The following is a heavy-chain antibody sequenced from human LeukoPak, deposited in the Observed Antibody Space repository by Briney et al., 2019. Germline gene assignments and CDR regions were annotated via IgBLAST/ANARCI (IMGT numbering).Heavy chain of an antibody. CDR2: ISSSSSTI. CDR3: ARGYYGSGSYSSTYYFDY. D-gene: IGHD3-10*01. CDR1: GFTFSSYS. Sequence: GGSLRLSCAASGFTFSSYSMNWVRQAPGKGLEWVSYISSSSSTIYYADSVKGRFTISRDNAKNSLYLQMNSLRDEDTAVYYCARGYYGSGSYSSTYYFDYWGQGTLVTVSS. J-gene: IGHJ4*02. V-gene: IGHV3-48*02.